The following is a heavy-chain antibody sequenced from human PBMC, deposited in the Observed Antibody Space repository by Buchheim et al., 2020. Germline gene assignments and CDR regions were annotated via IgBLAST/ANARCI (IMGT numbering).Heavy chain of an antibody. D-gene: IGHD1-26*01. J-gene: IGHJ4*02. V-gene: IGHV4-39*07. CDR2: IAFGGNT. CDR1: GGSISSGNYY. Sequence: QVQLQESGPGLVKPSETLSLSCTVSGGSISSGNYYWGWIRQSPGKGLEWIGCIAFGGNTYYNPSLKSRIRIPLDTSKNQFYLRVTSVTAADTAVYYCARNAADNFIVGVIDFWGQGTL. CDR3: ARNAADNFIVGVIDF.